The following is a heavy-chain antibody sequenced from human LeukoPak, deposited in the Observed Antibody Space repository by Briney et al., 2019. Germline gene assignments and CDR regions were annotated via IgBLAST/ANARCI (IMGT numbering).Heavy chain of an antibody. D-gene: IGHD6-19*01. J-gene: IGHJ4*02. Sequence: GASLLISCQCSQHNFTNYWFAWVRQLSGKGLEWMGIIYPGDSDTRYSPPFRGQVTISVDKSINTVYLQWSSLKASDSGMYYCVRLPDNNGCYRSHFDSWGQGTLVTVSS. CDR2: IYPGDSDT. CDR1: QHNFTNYW. CDR3: VRLPDNNGCYRSHFDS. V-gene: IGHV5-51*01.